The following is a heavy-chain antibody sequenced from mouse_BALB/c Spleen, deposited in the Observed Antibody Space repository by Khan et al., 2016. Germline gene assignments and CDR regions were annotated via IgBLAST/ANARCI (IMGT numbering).Heavy chain of an antibody. V-gene: IGHV3-2*02. CDR2: ISYSGST. CDR1: GYSITSDYA. CDR3: ARYYGYDSFDY. D-gene: IGHD2-2*01. J-gene: IGHJ2*01. Sequence: EVQLQESGPGLVKPSQSLSLTCTVTGYSITSDYAWNWIRKFPGNKLEWMGYISYSGSTSYNPSLKSRISITRDTSKNQFFLQLNSVTTEDTATYYCARYYGYDSFDYWGHGTTLTVSS.